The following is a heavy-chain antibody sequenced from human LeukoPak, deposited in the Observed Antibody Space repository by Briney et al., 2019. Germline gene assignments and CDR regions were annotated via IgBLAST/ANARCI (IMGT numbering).Heavy chain of an antibody. Sequence: GASVKVSCKASGYTFTSYYMHWVRQAPGQGLEWMGIINPSGGSTSYAQKFQGRVTMTRDTSTSTAYMELSSLRSEDTAVYYCARAGLYYDSSGYPLLGWFDPWGQGTLVTVSS. D-gene: IGHD3-22*01. J-gene: IGHJ5*02. CDR1: GYTFTSYY. V-gene: IGHV1-46*01. CDR3: ARAGLYYDSSGYPLLGWFDP. CDR2: INPSGGST.